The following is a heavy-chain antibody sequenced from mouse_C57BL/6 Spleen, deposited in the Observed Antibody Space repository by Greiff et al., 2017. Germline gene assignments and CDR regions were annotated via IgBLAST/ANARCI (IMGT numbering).Heavy chain of an antibody. CDR1: GYTFTSYW. V-gene: IGHV1-64*01. J-gene: IGHJ1*03. CDR3: ARGFTTVVATDWYFDV. Sequence: QVQLQQPGAELVKPGASVKLSCKASGYTFTSYWMPWVKQRPGQGLEWIGMIHPNSGSTNYNEKFKSKATLTVDKSSSTAYMQLSSLTSEDSAVYYCARGFTTVVATDWYFDVWGTGTTVTVSS. CDR2: IHPNSGST. D-gene: IGHD1-1*01.